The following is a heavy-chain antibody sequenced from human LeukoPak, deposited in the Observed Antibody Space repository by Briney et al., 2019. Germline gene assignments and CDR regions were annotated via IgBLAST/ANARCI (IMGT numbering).Heavy chain of an antibody. D-gene: IGHD3-10*01. J-gene: IGHJ4*02. CDR2: IIPILGIA. CDR3: ATSSGSGSENY. V-gene: IGHV1-69*04. CDR1: GGTFSSYA. Sequence: GASVKVSCKASGGTFSSYAISWVRQAPGQGLEWMGRIIPILGIANYAQKFQGRVTIIADKSTSTAYMELSSLRSEDTAVYYCATSSGSGSENYWGQGTLVTVSS.